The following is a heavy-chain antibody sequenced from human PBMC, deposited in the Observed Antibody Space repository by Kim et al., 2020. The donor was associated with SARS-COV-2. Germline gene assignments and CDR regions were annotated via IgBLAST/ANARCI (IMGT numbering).Heavy chain of an antibody. J-gene: IGHJ6*02. CDR3: ARGGAYCSGGSCYYYYGMDV. CDR1: GYTFTSYA. CDR2: INAGNGNT. Sequence: ASVKVSCKASGYTFTSYAMHWVRQAPGQRLEWMGWINAGNGNTKYSQKFQGRVTITRDTSASTAYMELSSLRSEDTAVYYCARGGAYCSGGSCYYYYGMDVWGQGTTVTVSS. V-gene: IGHV1-3*01. D-gene: IGHD2-15*01.